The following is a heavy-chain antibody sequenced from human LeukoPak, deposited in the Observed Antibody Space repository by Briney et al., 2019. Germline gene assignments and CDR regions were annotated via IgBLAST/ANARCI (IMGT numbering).Heavy chain of an antibody. Sequence: SVKVSCKASGGAFSNYAISWVRQAPGQGLEWMGGIIPLFGTANYAQKFQGRVTITADRSTSTAYMELGSLRSEDTAVYYCASRSPYSGYDLFDYWGQGTLVTVSS. CDR1: GGAFSNYA. CDR3: ASRSPYSGYDLFDY. J-gene: IGHJ4*02. V-gene: IGHV1-69*06. D-gene: IGHD5-12*01. CDR2: IIPLFGTA.